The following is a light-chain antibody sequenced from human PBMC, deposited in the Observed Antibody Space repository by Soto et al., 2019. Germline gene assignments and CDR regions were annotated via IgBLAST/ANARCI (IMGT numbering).Light chain of an antibody. CDR2: GAS. CDR3: QQSYSTPLA. Sequence: DIQMTQSPSAMSASVGDRVTITCRASQAISHYLAWFHQRPGKVPKRLIYGASTLESGVPSRFSGSGSGAEFTVTINNLQPEDFDTYYCQQSYSTPLALGGGTKVDIK. V-gene: IGKV1-17*03. CDR1: QAISHY. J-gene: IGKJ4*01.